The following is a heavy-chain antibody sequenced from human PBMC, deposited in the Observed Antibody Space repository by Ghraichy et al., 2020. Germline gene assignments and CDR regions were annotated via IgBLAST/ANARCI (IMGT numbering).Heavy chain of an antibody. CDR2: IYTTGST. V-gene: IGHV4-4*07. D-gene: IGHD3-22*01. CDR3: ARGGYYYDSTGYYLGDYFQH. CDR1: GGSIRSHF. Sequence: SETLSLTCTVSGGSIRSHFWSWIRQPAGKGTEWIGRIYTTGSTNYNPSLMSRVTMSVDTSRNQFSLRLSSVTAADTAVYYCARGGYYYDSTGYYLGDYFQHWGQGTLVTVSS. J-gene: IGHJ1*01.